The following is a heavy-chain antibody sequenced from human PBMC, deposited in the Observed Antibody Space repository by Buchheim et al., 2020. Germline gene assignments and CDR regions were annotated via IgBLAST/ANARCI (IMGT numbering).Heavy chain of an antibody. V-gene: IGHV3-7*01. J-gene: IGHJ4*02. CDR2: INQDGSEK. CDR3: ARALGSSTEDY. CDR1: GFSFSTNW. D-gene: IGHD2-2*01. Sequence: EVQLVESGGGLVQRGGSLRLSCAASGFSFSTNWMSWVRQAPGRGLEWVANINQDGSEKYCVDSVKGRFAVSRANARNSLYLQMNSLRVEDTAVYYCARALGSSTEDYWGQGTL.